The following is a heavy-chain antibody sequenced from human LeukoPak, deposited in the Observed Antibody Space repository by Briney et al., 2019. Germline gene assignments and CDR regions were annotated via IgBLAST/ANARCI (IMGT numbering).Heavy chain of an antibody. CDR1: GFTFGDHG. CDR2: IRRKVSGGTT. D-gene: IGHD3/OR15-3a*01. V-gene: IGHV3-49*04. Sequence: PGGSLRLSCTASGFTFGDHGMGWVSQAPEKGLEWVGFIRRKVSGGTTEYAASVRGRFSISRDDSKSIAYLQMNGLKTEDTAVYYCTRDKDWSYDYWGQGTLVTVSS. CDR3: TRDKDWSYDY. J-gene: IGHJ4*02.